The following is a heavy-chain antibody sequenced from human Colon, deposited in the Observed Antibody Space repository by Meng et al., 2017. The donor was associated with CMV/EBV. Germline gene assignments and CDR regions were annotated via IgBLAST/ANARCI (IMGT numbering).Heavy chain of an antibody. CDR2: IKSDGSGI. CDR1: GATFSDHW. CDR3: EFRYDRSGDYY. J-gene: IGHJ4*02. Sequence: GESLKISCAASGATFSDHWVHWVRQAPGKGLVWVSRIKSDGSGISYADSVKGRFTISRGNAENTVFLQMSSLRVEDTAVYYCEFRYDRSGDYYWGQGTLVTVSS. D-gene: IGHD3-22*01. V-gene: IGHV3-74*01.